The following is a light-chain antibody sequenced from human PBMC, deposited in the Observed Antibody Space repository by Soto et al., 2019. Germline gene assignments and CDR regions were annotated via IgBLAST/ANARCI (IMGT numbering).Light chain of an antibody. CDR3: QQYNDFWT. V-gene: IGKV1-5*03. CDR1: QSIRSW. Sequence: QMTQSPSTLSASVGDRVTITCRASQSIRSWLAWYQQKPGKAPKLLIHKASTLESGVPSRFSGSGSGTEFTLTISSLQPDDFATYYCQQYNDFWTFGQGTKVDIK. CDR2: KAS. J-gene: IGKJ1*01.